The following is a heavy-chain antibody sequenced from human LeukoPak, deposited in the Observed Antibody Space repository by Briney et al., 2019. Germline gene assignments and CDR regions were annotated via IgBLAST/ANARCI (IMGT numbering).Heavy chain of an antibody. CDR2: ISYDGSNK. CDR3: ARGLGSYFDY. CDR1: GFTLSSYA. D-gene: IGHD7-27*01. J-gene: IGHJ4*02. Sequence: GGSLSLSCAASGFTLSSYAMHWVRQAPGKGLEWVAVISYDGSNKYYADSVKGRFTISRDNSKNTLYLQMNSLRAEDTAVYYCARGLGSYFDYWGQGTLVTVSS. V-gene: IGHV3-30*04.